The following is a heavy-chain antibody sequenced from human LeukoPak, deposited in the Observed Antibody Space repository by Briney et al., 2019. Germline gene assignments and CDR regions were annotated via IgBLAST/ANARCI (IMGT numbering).Heavy chain of an antibody. CDR3: AIYDYGDYGLYDY. CDR1: GGSISSSSYY. CDR2: IYYSGST. J-gene: IGHJ4*02. D-gene: IGHD4-17*01. V-gene: IGHV4-39*01. Sequence: SETLSLTCTVSGGSISSSSYYWGWIRQPPGKGLEWIGSIYYSGSTYYNPSLKSRVTISVDTSKNQFSLKLSSVTAADTAVYYCAIYDYGDYGLYDYCGQGALVTVSS.